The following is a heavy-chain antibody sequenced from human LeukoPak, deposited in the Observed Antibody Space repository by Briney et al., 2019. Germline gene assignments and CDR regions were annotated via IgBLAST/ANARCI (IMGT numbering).Heavy chain of an antibody. CDR1: GLTFSAYS. J-gene: IGHJ4*02. CDR2: ISSSSSYI. Sequence: GGSLRLSCAASGLTFSAYSMNWGRQAPGKGLEWVSSISSSSSYIYYADSVKGRFTISRDNAKNSLYLQMNSLRAEDTAVYYCAREGRVFRAVAGKGHFDYWGQGTLVTVSS. V-gene: IGHV3-21*01. CDR3: AREGRVFRAVAGKGHFDY. D-gene: IGHD6-19*01.